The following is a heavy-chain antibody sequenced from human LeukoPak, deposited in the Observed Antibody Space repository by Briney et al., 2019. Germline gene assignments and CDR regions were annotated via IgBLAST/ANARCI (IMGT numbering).Heavy chain of an antibody. CDR1: GFTFRSCA. CDR3: ARDQGAAGLY. CDR2: ISGSDGST. J-gene: IGHJ4*02. D-gene: IGHD6-13*01. Sequence: GGSLRLSCAASGFTFRSCAMSWVRQAPGRGLEWVSTISGSDGSTYYADSVRGRFTITRDISKNMLYLQMNSLRAEDTAVYYCARDQGAAGLYWGQGALVTVSS. V-gene: IGHV3-23*01.